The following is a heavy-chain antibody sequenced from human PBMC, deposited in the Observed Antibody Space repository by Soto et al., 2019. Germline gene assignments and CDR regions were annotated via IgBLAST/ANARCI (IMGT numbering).Heavy chain of an antibody. D-gene: IGHD3-22*01. J-gene: IGHJ4*02. CDR2: IYYSGST. V-gene: IGHV4-31*02. CDR3: ARGVIEELYFDY. CDR1: GGSISSGGYY. Sequence: TVSGGSISSGGYYWSWIRQHPGKGLEWIGYIYYSGSTYYNPSLKSRVTISVDTSKNQFSLKLSSVTAADTAVYYCARGVIEELYFDYWGQGTLVTVSS.